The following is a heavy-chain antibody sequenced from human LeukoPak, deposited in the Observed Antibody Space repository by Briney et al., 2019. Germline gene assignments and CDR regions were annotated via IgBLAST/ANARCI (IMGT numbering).Heavy chain of an antibody. D-gene: IGHD3-16*02. CDR3: ARDPGPMITFGGVIQLEP. CDR2: ISAYNGNT. CDR1: GYTFTSYG. Sequence: GASVKVSCKASGYTFTSYGISWVRQAPGQGLEWMGWISAYNGNTNYAQKLQGRVTVTTDTSTSTAYMELRSLRSDDTAVYYCARDPGPMITFGGVIQLEPWGQGTLVTVSS. J-gene: IGHJ5*02. V-gene: IGHV1-18*01.